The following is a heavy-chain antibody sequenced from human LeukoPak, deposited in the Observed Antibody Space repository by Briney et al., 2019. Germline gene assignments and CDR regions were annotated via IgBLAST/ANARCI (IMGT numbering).Heavy chain of an antibody. CDR1: GFTFSSYW. D-gene: IGHD3-10*01. Sequence: GGSLRLSCAASGFTFSSYWMSWVRQAPGKGLEWVANIKQDGSEKYYVDSVKGRFTISRDNAKNSLFVQMNSLRAEDTAIYYCARYGLGTPGGRYYMDVWGKGTTVTVSS. CDR2: IKQDGSEK. V-gene: IGHV3-7*01. CDR3: ARYGLGTPGGRYYMDV. J-gene: IGHJ6*03.